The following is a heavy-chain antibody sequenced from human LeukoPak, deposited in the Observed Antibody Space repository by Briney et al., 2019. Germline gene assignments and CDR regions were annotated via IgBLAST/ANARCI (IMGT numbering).Heavy chain of an antibody. Sequence: GGSLRLSCAASGFTFSSYSMNWVRQAPGKGVKWVSSISSSSRYIYYADSVKGRFTISRDNAKNSLYLQMNSLRAEDTAVYYCAVVVPAATLDYWGQGTLVTVSS. V-gene: IGHV3-21*01. CDR3: AVVVPAATLDY. J-gene: IGHJ4*02. CDR1: GFTFSSYS. CDR2: ISSSSRYI. D-gene: IGHD2-2*01.